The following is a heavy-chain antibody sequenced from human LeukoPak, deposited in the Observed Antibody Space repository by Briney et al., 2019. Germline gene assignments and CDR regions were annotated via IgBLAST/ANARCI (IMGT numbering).Heavy chain of an antibody. Sequence: PGGSLRLSCAASGFTFSSYWMHWVRQAPGKGLVWVSRINSDGSSTSYADSVKGRFTISRDNAKNTLYLQMNSLRAEDTAVYYCTRITYYYDGSGYYHPSWGQGTLVTVSS. CDR2: INSDGSST. D-gene: IGHD3-22*01. J-gene: IGHJ5*02. V-gene: IGHV3-74*01. CDR3: TRITYYYDGSGYYHPS. CDR1: GFTFSSYW.